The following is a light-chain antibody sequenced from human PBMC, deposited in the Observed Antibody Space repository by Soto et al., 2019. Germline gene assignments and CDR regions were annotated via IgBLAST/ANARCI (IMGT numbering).Light chain of an antibody. Sequence: QTVVTQEPSFSVSPGGTVTLTCGLSSGSVSTSYYPSWHQQTPGQAPRTLIYNTDTRSSGVPDRFSGSILGNKAALTITGAQADDESEYCCMLYMGSVFWVFGGGTKLTVL. J-gene: IGLJ3*02. CDR1: SGSVSTSYY. V-gene: IGLV8-61*01. CDR2: NTD. CDR3: MLYMGSVFWV.